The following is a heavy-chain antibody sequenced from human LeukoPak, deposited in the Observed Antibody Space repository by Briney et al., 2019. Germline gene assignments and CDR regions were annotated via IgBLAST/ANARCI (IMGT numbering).Heavy chain of an antibody. CDR2: IYHSGST. CDR1: GYSISSGHY. V-gene: IGHV4-38-2*02. Sequence: SETLSLTCTVSGYSISSGHYWGWIRQPPGKGLEWIGSIYHSGSTYYNPSLKSRVTISVDTSKNQFSLKLSSVTAADTAVYYCASRLVGKGAFDIWGQGTMVTVSS. D-gene: IGHD1-26*01. CDR3: ASRLVGKGAFDI. J-gene: IGHJ3*02.